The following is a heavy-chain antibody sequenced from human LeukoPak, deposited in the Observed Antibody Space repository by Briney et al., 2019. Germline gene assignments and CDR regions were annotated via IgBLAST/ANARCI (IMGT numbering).Heavy chain of an antibody. CDR3: TSSDYQGRKPDY. J-gene: IGHJ4*02. CDR1: GGTFSSYA. CDR2: IIPIFGTA. Sequence: GASVKVSCKASGGTFSSYAISWVRQAPGHGLEWMGGIIPIFGTANYAQKFQGRVTITTDESTSTAYMELSSLRSEDTAVYYGTSSDYQGRKPDYWGQGTLVTVSS. D-gene: IGHD4/OR15-4a*01. V-gene: IGHV1-69*05.